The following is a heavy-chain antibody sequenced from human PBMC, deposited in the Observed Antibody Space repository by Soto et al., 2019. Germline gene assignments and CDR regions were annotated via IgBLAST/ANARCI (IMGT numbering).Heavy chain of an antibody. J-gene: IGHJ6*03. V-gene: IGHV3-66*01. CDR1: GFTVSSNY. CDR2: IYSGGST. D-gene: IGHD4-17*01. CDR3: ARTGDAYYYYMDV. Sequence: GGSLRLSCAASGFTVSSNYMSWVRQAPGKGLEWVSVIYSGGSTYYADSVKGRFTISRDNSKNTLYLQMNSLRAEDTAVYYCARTGDAYYYYMDVWGKGTTVTVSS.